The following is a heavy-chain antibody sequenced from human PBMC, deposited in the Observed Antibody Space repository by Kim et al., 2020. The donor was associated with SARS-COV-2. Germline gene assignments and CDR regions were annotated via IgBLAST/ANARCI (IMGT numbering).Heavy chain of an antibody. V-gene: IGHV5-10-1*01. D-gene: IGHD4-17*01. CDR3: ARHRGRLTTPWYFDL. Sequence: GESLKISCKGSGYSFTSYWISWVRQMPGKGLEWMGRIDPSDSYTNYSPSFQGHVTISADKSISTAYLQWSSLKASDTAMYYCARHRGRLTTPWYFDLWGRGTLVTVSS. CDR1: GYSFTSYW. CDR2: IDPSDSYT. J-gene: IGHJ2*01.